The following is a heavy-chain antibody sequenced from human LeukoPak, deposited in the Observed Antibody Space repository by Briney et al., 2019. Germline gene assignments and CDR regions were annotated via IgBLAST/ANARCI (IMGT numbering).Heavy chain of an antibody. Sequence: GSLRLSCAASGFTFDDYAMHWVRQYPGRGLEWVSLVSWDGRATYYEDSVEGRFTISRDNIKNSLSLQMNSLKPEDSALYYCAKEGEVPGFFDSWGQGTLVTVSS. CDR1: GFTFDDYA. CDR2: VSWDGRAT. D-gene: IGHD3-16*01. J-gene: IGHJ4*02. CDR3: AKEGEVPGFFDS. V-gene: IGHV3-43D*03.